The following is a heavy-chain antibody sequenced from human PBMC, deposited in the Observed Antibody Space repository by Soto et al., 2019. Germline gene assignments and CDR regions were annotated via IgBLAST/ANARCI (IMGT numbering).Heavy chain of an antibody. CDR3: ARDEYSSGWYRYYYYYGMDV. Sequence: QVQLVESGGGVVQPGRSLRLSCAASGFTFSSYAMHWVRQAPGKGLEWVAVISYDGSNKYYADSVKGRFTLSRDNSKNTLSLQMNSLRAEDTAVYYCARDEYSSGWYRYYYYYGMDVWGQGTTVTVSS. CDR2: ISYDGSNK. D-gene: IGHD6-19*01. CDR1: GFTFSSYA. V-gene: IGHV3-30-3*01. J-gene: IGHJ6*02.